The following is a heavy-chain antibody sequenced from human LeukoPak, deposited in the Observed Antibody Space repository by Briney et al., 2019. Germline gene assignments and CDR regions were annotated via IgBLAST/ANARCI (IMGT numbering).Heavy chain of an antibody. CDR3: AGGLGGYYYYYYMDV. Sequence: GGSLRLTCAASGFTFSSYWMSWVRQAPGKGLEWVANIKQDGSEKYYVDSVKGRFTISRDNAKNSLYLQMNSLRAEDTAVYYCAGGLGGYYYYYYMDVWGKGATVTVSS. CDR1: GFTFSSYW. V-gene: IGHV3-7*01. D-gene: IGHD3-10*01. CDR2: IKQDGSEK. J-gene: IGHJ6*03.